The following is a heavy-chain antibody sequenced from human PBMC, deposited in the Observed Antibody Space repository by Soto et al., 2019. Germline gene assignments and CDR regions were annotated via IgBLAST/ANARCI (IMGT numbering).Heavy chain of an antibody. J-gene: IGHJ5*02. CDR3: ARATTNWFDP. D-gene: IGHD1-1*01. Sequence: SETLSLTCTVSGGSISSYCWSWIRQPPGKGLEWIGYIYYSGSTNYNPSLKSRVTISVDTSKNQFSLKLSSVTAADTAVYYCARATTNWFDPWGQGTLVTVSS. CDR2: IYYSGST. V-gene: IGHV4-59*01. CDR1: GGSISSYC.